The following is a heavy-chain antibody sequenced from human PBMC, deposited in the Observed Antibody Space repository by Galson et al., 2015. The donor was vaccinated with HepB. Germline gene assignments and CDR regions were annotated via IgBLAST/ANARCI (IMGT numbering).Heavy chain of an antibody. Sequence: QSGAEVKKPGESLKISCKGSGYSFTSYWIGWVRQMPGKGLEWMGIIYPGDSDTRYSPSFQGQVTISADKSISTAYLQWSSLKASDTAMYYCARPTPSGYCSSTSCQYWYFDLWGRGTLVTVSS. CDR2: IYPGDSDT. V-gene: IGHV5-51*01. CDR1: GYSFTSYW. D-gene: IGHD2-2*01. CDR3: ARPTPSGYCSSTSCQYWYFDL. J-gene: IGHJ2*01.